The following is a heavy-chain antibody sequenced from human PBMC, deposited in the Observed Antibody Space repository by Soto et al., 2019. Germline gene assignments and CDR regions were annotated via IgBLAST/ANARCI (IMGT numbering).Heavy chain of an antibody. CDR1: CYTFSSYG. D-gene: IGHD3-9*01. CDR2: ISAYNGNT. V-gene: IGHV1-18*04. CDR3: ARADDYYILTGYYLLRH. Sequence: ASVQVSCNASCYTFSSYGISWVRHPPGQGLERMGLISAYNGNTNYAQRLQGRVTMTTDTSTSTSYLELRSLISEDRAADYCARADDYYILTGYYLLRHWGQGSLGTVAS. J-gene: IGHJ4*02.